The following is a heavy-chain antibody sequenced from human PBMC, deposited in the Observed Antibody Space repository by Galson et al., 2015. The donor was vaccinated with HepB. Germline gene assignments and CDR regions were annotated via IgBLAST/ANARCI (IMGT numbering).Heavy chain of an antibody. Sequence: CAISGDSVSSNSAAWNWIRQSPSRGLEWLGRTYYRSKWYNDYAVSVKSRITINPDTSKNQFSLQLNSVTPEDTAVYYCARDRGGIQLWKIDWYFDLWGRGTLVTVSS. CDR2: TYYRSKWYN. CDR1: GDSVSSNSAA. V-gene: IGHV6-1*01. D-gene: IGHD5-18*01. CDR3: ARDRGGIQLWKIDWYFDL. J-gene: IGHJ2*01.